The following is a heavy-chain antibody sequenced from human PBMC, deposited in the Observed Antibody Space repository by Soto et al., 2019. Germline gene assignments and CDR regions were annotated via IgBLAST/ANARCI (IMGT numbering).Heavy chain of an antibody. V-gene: IGHV3-23*01. CDR2: ISGSGGST. D-gene: IGHD3-16*01. CDR1: GFTFSSYA. J-gene: IGHJ4*02. CDR3: AKVGGQDLSFDY. Sequence: EVQLLESGGGLVQPGGSLRLSCAASGFTFSSYAMSWVRQAPGKGLEWVSAISGSGGSTYYADSVKGRFTISRDNSKNTLYLQMNSLRAQDTAVYYCAKVGGQDLSFDYWGQGTLVTVSS.